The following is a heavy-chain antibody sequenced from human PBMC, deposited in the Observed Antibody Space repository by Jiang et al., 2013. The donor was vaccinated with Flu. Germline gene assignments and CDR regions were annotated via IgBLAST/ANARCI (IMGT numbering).Heavy chain of an antibody. CDR3: AKTPRPYYDILTGASDY. D-gene: IGHD3-9*01. CDR2: ISGSGGST. V-gene: IGHV3-23*01. CDR1: GFTFSSYA. Sequence: ASGFTFSSYAMSWVRPGVQGRGLEWVSAISGSGGSTYYADSVKGRFTISRDNSKNTLYLQMNSLRAEDTAVYYCAKTPRPYYDILTGASDYWGQGTLVTVSS. J-gene: IGHJ4*02.